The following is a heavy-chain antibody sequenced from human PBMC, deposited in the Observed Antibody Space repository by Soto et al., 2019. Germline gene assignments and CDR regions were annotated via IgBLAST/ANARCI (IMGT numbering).Heavy chain of an antibody. CDR3: VKDLVRSFYGAEFYGMDV. CDR1: EFTFSSYA. CDR2: MGGTGVAT. Sequence: EVQLLESGGGLVQPGGSLRLSCAASEFTFSSYAMNWVRQAPGKGLEWVSAMGGTGVATYYADSVKGRFTITRDNSKNTLYLQMSSLRAEDTAVYYCVKDLVRSFYGAEFYGMDVWGQGTTVTVSS. D-gene: IGHD3-10*01. J-gene: IGHJ6*02. V-gene: IGHV3-23*01.